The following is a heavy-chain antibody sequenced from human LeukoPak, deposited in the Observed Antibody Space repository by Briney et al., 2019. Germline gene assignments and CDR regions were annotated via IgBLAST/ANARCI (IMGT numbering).Heavy chain of an antibody. Sequence: GGSLRLSCAASGFTFSSYAMSWVRQAPGKGLEWVSAVGGSGAITYYADSVKGRFTISRDSSQSMLYLHMNSLRAEDTAVYFCAKCSTSCYSNWFDPWGQGTLVSVSP. D-gene: IGHD2-2*01. CDR3: AKCSTSCYSNWFDP. J-gene: IGHJ5*02. CDR1: GFTFSSYA. V-gene: IGHV3-23*01. CDR2: VGGSGAIT.